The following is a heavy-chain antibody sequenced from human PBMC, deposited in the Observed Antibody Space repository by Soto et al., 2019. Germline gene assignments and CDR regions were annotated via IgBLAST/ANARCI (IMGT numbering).Heavy chain of an antibody. CDR3: ARYFDWPSGFDS. CDR1: GGSISGYY. CDR2: IDYYGST. D-gene: IGHD3-9*01. Sequence: QVQLQESGPGLVKPSETLSLTCTVSGGSISGYYWSWIRQPPGKRLEWIGYIDYYGSTNYNPSLKSRVTISVDTSKKQFSLNLGSVTAADTAIYYCARYFDWPSGFDSWGQGTMVTDSS. J-gene: IGHJ3*02. V-gene: IGHV4-59*01.